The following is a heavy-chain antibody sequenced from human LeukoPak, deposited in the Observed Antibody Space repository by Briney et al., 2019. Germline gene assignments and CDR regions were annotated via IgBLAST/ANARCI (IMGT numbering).Heavy chain of an antibody. CDR3: ALSHVRRCSGGSCYAWFHDAFDI. V-gene: IGHV5-51*01. J-gene: IGHJ3*02. D-gene: IGHD2-15*01. CDR2: ICPGDSDT. Sequence: GGSLQISCKGSGYRFTSYWIGWVRQMPGKGLEWMGIICPGDSDTRYSPSFQGQVTISADKSISTAYLQWSSLKASDTAMYYCALSHVRRCSGGSCYAWFHDAFDIWGQGTMVTVSS. CDR1: GYRFTSYW.